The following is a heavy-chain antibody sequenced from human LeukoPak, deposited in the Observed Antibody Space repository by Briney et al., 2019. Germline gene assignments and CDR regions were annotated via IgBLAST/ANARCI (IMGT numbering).Heavy chain of an antibody. J-gene: IGHJ4*02. CDR2: FDPEDGET. Sequence: ASVKVSRKVSGYTLTELSMHWVRQAPGKGLEWMGGFDPEDGETIYAQKFQGRVTMTEDTSTDTAYMELSSLRSEDTAVYYCATYPKYSSSWYAVDYWGQGTLVTVSS. V-gene: IGHV1-24*01. D-gene: IGHD6-13*01. CDR3: ATYPKYSSSWYAVDY. CDR1: GYTLTELS.